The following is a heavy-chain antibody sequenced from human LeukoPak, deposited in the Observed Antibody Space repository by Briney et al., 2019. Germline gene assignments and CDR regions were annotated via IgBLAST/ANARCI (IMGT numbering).Heavy chain of an antibody. V-gene: IGHV4-39*06. Sequence: PSETLSPTCTVSGGPTSGSSSYVGWIRQPRGKWLEWIGGSFYTATTYCNQSLKSRATISVDTSKNQFPLKLSSVTAADAVVYYCARERMVYSIRGEFVSWGPGTLVSVYS. CDR3: ARERMVYSIRGEFVS. CDR2: SFYTATT. CDR1: GGPTSGSSSY. D-gene: IGHD2-8*01. J-gene: IGHJ4*02.